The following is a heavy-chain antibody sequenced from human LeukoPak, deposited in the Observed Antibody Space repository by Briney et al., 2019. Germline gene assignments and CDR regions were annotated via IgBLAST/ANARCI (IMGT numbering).Heavy chain of an antibody. D-gene: IGHD6-13*01. J-gene: IGHJ4*02. V-gene: IGHV2-5*01. Sequence: SGPTLVKPTQTLTLTCTFSGFSLSTSGVGVGWIRPPPGKALEWLALIYWNDDKRYSPSLKSRLTITKDTSKNQVVLTMTNMDPEDTATYYCAHRPHLDRYGRSWVFYYWGQGTLVTVSS. CDR3: AHRPHLDRYGRSWVFYY. CDR2: IYWNDDK. CDR1: GFSLSTSGVG.